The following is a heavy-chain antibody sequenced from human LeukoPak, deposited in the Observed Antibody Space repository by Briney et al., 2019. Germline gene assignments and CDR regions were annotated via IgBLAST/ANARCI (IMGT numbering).Heavy chain of an antibody. V-gene: IGHV3-53*01. Sequence: GGSLRLSCAASGVTYSTNFMGWVRQAPGKGVEWVSIIHTGGATYYMESVKGRSSISRDNFKNTLYLQMNSLRAEDTAVYYCARGRGSDWGQGTLVTVSS. CDR3: ARGRGSD. CDR1: GVTYSTNF. CDR2: IHTGGAT. D-gene: IGHD2-15*01. J-gene: IGHJ4*02.